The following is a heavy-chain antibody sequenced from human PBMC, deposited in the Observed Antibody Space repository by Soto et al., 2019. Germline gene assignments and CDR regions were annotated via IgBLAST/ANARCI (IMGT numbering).Heavy chain of an antibody. Sequence: GGSLRLSCAASGFTVSSKYMSWVRQAPGKGLEWVSGIGASGGSTYFADSVKGRFTISRDNSKNSLFLQMNSLRAEDTAVYYCAHSLPGDWNDFDAFDIWGQGTVVPVSS. CDR3: AHSLPGDWNDFDAFDI. V-gene: IGHV3-23*01. CDR1: GFTVSSKY. CDR2: IGASGGST. J-gene: IGHJ3*02. D-gene: IGHD1-1*01.